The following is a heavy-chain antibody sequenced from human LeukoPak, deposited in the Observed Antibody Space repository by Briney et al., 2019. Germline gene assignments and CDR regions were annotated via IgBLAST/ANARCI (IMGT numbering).Heavy chain of an antibody. CDR2: ISSSSSYT. V-gene: IGHV3-21*05. D-gene: IGHD3-10*01. CDR1: GFTFSSYG. J-gene: IGHJ4*02. CDR3: ARDFYGSGSYYIY. Sequence: GGSLRLSCAASGFTFSSYGMHWVRQAPGKGLEWVSYISSSSSYTNYADSVKGRFTISRDNAKNSLYLQMNSLRAEDTAVYYCARDFYGSGSYYIYWGQGTLVTVSS.